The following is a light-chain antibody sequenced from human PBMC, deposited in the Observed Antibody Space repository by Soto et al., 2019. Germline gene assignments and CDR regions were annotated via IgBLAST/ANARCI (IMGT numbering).Light chain of an antibody. Sequence: QSALTQPASVSGSPGQSITISCTGTSSDVGGYNYVSWYQQHPGKAPKLIIYNVSNRTSGVSNRFSGSKSGNTASLTISGLQAEDEGHYYCSSFTRSNTVLFGGGTKVTVL. J-gene: IGLJ2*01. CDR2: NVS. V-gene: IGLV2-14*01. CDR1: SSDVGGYNY. CDR3: SSFTRSNTVL.